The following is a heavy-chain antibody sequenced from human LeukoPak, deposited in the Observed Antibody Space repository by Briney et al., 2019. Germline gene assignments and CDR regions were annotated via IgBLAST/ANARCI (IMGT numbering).Heavy chain of an antibody. CDR3: ARGDRLRYFDWLLSDFDY. Sequence: GASVKVSCKASGYTFTSYYMHWVRQAPGQGLEWMGIINPSGGSTSYAQKFQGRGTMTRDTSTSTVYMELSSLRSEDTAVYYCARGDRLRYFDWLLSDFDYWGQGTLVTVSS. J-gene: IGHJ4*02. CDR1: GYTFTSYY. CDR2: INPSGGST. V-gene: IGHV1-46*01. D-gene: IGHD3-9*01.